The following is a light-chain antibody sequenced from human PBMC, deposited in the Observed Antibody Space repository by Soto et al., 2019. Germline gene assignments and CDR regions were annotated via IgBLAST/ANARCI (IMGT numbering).Light chain of an antibody. CDR3: QQYYTYSLT. CDR2: DAS. Sequence: DIQKTQSPSALSASVGDRVTITCRASQSFSTWLAWYQQKPGKAPKLLIYDASSLESGVPSRFSGSGSGTEFTLTISSLQPDDFATYYCQQYYTYSLTFGGGTKV. J-gene: IGKJ4*01. CDR1: QSFSTW. V-gene: IGKV1-5*01.